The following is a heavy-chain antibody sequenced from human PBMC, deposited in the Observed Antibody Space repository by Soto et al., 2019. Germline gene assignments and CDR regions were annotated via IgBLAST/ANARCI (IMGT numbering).Heavy chain of an antibody. CDR2: VDQDGTEK. D-gene: IGHD3-3*01. CDR3: ARRQYDYWRGYYYFDY. V-gene: IGHV3-7*03. J-gene: IGHJ4*02. Sequence: EVQVVESGGGLVQPGGSLRLSCVATGFNFTFYSMSWVRQAPGKGLEWVSNVDQDGTEKKYVDAVKGRFTIARDNAENSVSLQMNSLRVEDKAVYYCARRQYDYWRGYYYFDYWGQGTLVTVSS. CDR1: GFNFTFYS.